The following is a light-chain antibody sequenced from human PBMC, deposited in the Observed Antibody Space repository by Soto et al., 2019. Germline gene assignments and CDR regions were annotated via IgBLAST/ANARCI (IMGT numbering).Light chain of an antibody. CDR3: QLYDTSPPGYT. CDR1: QSVSSSY. J-gene: IGKJ2*01. CDR2: GAS. Sequence: EIVLTQSPGTLSLSPGERATLSCRASQSVSSSYLAWYQQKPGQAPRLLIYGASTRATGIQDRFSGSGSGTDFTLTISRLEPDDFAVYYCQLYDTSPPGYTFAQGTKLEI. V-gene: IGKV3-20*01.